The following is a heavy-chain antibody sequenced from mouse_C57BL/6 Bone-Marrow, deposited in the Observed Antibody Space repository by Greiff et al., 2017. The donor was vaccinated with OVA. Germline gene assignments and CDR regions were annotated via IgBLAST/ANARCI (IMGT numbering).Heavy chain of an antibody. CDR3: FSSGYWYCDV. J-gene: IGHJ1*03. CDR1: GYTFTDYY. V-gene: IGHV1-26*01. CDR2: INPKNGGN. Sequence: EVQLQQSGPELVKPGASVKISCKASGYTFTDYYMNWVKQSNGKRLEWIGDINPKNGGNSYNEKFKGKATLTVDKSSSPAYMELRSLTSEDSAVYYWFSSGYWYCDVWGTGTTVPASS. D-gene: IGHD1-1*01.